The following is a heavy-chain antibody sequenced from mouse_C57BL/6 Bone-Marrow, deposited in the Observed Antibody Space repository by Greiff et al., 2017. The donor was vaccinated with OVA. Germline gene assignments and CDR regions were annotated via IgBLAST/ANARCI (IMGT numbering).Heavy chain of an antibody. J-gene: IGHJ2*01. CDR3: ARLRNLTGDYFDY. D-gene: IGHD1-1*02. CDR1: GYSFTSYS. V-gene: IGHV3-8*01. Sequence: EVQLQEPGPGLAKPSQTLSLSCSVTGYSFTSYSWHWIRKFPGHKLEYIGYISYSGSTYYNPYLKSRVSITGDTSKNQYYLQLNSVTTEDTATYYCARLRNLTGDYFDYWGQGTTLTVSS. CDR2: ISYSGST.